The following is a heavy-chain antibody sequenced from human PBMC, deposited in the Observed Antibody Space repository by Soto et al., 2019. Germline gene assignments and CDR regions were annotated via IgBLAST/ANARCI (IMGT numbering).Heavy chain of an antibody. CDR2: IIPIPGTA. CDR1: GGTFSSYA. Sequence: QVQLVQSGAEVKKPGSSVKVSCKASGGTFSSYAISWVRQAPGQGLEWMGGIIPIPGTANYAQKFQGRVTITADESTTTAYMELSSLRSEDTAVYYFARSQGSSTSLEIYYYYDYGMDVWGQGTTVTVSS. CDR3: ARSQGSSTSLEIYYYYDYGMDV. D-gene: IGHD2-2*01. V-gene: IGHV1-69*01. J-gene: IGHJ6*02.